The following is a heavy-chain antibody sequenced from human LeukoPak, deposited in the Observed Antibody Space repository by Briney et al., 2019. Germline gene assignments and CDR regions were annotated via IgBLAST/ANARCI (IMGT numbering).Heavy chain of an antibody. CDR2: IYYSGNT. Sequence: PSETLSLTCTVSGGSISSYYWSWVRQPPGKGLEWIVYIYYSGNTNYNPSLKSRVTISVDTSKNQFSLNLSSVTAADTAIYYCARGGVNWNYDYWGQGTLVTVSS. D-gene: IGHD1-7*01. V-gene: IGHV4-59*08. CDR1: GGSISSYY. CDR3: ARGGVNWNYDY. J-gene: IGHJ4*02.